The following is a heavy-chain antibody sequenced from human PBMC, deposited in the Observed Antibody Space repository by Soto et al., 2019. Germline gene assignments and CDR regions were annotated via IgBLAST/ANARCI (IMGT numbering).Heavy chain of an antibody. J-gene: IGHJ5*02. CDR3: ASRPSGSGFDP. CDR1: GGSISSGCYS. V-gene: IGHV4-30-2*01. Sequence: SETLSPSCAFSGGSISSGCYSWSWIRQPPGKGLEWIGYIYHSGSTYYSPSLKSRVTISVDRSKNQFSLKLSSVTAADTAVYYCASRPSGSGFDPWGQGTLVTVSS. CDR2: IYHSGST. D-gene: IGHD1-26*01.